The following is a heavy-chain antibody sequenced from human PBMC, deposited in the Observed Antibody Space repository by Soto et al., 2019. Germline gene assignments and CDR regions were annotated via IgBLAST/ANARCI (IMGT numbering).Heavy chain of an antibody. Sequence: SVKVSCKASGGTFSSYTISWVRQAPGQGLEWMGRIIPILGIANYAQKFQGRVTITADKSTSTAYMELSSLRSEDTAVYYCARGGGGLYYDSRVDYWGQGTLVTVSS. CDR3: ARGGGGLYYDSRVDY. D-gene: IGHD3-22*01. J-gene: IGHJ4*02. CDR2: IIPILGIA. CDR1: GGTFSSYT. V-gene: IGHV1-69*02.